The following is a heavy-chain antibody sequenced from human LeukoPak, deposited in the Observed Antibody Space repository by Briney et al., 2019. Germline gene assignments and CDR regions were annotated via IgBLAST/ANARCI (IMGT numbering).Heavy chain of an antibody. Sequence: PSETLSLTCAVYGGSFSGYYWSWIRQPPGKGLEWIGEINHSGSTNYNPSLKSRVTISVDTSKNQFSLKLSSVTAADTAVYYCARHKGYDSSGYYSAWGQGTLVTVSS. V-gene: IGHV4-34*01. CDR2: INHSGST. CDR3: ARHKGYDSSGYYSA. CDR1: GGSFSGYY. D-gene: IGHD3-22*01. J-gene: IGHJ5*02.